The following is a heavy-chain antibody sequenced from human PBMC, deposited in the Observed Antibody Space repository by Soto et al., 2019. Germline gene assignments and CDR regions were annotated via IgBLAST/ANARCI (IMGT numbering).Heavy chain of an antibody. V-gene: IGHV1-69*12. Sequence: QVQLVQSGAEVKKPGSSVKVSCKASGGTFSSYAISWVRQAPGQGLEWMGGIIPIFGTANYAQKFQGRVTITADESTSAAYMELSSLRSEDTAVYYCAREGGWDDYVWGSYRYSGMDVWGQGTTVTVSS. D-gene: IGHD3-16*02. CDR2: IIPIFGTA. CDR1: GGTFSSYA. CDR3: AREGGWDDYVWGSYRYSGMDV. J-gene: IGHJ6*02.